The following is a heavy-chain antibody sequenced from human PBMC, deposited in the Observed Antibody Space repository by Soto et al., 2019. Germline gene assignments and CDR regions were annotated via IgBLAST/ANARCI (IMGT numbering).Heavy chain of an antibody. J-gene: IGHJ6*02. CDR1: GGSLSSYY. CDR2: IDTSGNT. Sequence: PSETLSLTCTVSGGSLSSYYCSWVRQSAGKGLEWIGRIDTSGNTNYNPSLESRVTMSVDTSKSQFSLKLTSVTAADTATYYCARGPRGYVYYHGMDVWGQGTTVTVSS. V-gene: IGHV4-4*07. D-gene: IGHD3-16*01. CDR3: ARGPRGYVYYHGMDV.